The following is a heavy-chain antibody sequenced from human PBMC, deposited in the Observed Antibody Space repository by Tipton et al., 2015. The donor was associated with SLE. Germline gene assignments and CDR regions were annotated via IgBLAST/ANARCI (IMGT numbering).Heavy chain of an antibody. Sequence: GLVKPSQTLSLTCAISGDSVSSNSVAWNWIRQSPSRGLEWLGRTYYRSKWYNDYAVSVKSRITINPDTSKNQFSLQLNSVTPEDTAVYYCARGGYSSGWSGLDAFDIWGQGTMVTVSS. CDR1: GDSVSSNSVA. J-gene: IGHJ3*02. D-gene: IGHD6-19*01. V-gene: IGHV6-1*01. CDR2: TYYRSKWYN. CDR3: ARGGYSSGWSGLDAFDI.